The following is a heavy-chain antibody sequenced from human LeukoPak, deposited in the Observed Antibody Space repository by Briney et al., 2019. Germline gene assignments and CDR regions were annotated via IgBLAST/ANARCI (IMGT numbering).Heavy chain of an antibody. Sequence: GGSLRLSCAAPGFTFSSYGMHWVRQAPGKGLEWVAVIWYDGSNKYYADSVKGRFTISRDNSKNTLYLQMNSLRAEDTTVYYCARGGLRYFDWLIDYWGQGTLVTVSS. CDR3: ARGGLRYFDWLIDY. V-gene: IGHV3-33*01. CDR2: IWYDGSNK. CDR1: GFTFSSYG. J-gene: IGHJ4*02. D-gene: IGHD3-9*01.